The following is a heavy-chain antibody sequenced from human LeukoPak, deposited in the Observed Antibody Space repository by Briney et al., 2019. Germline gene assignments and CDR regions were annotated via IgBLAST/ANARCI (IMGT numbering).Heavy chain of an antibody. V-gene: IGHV3-7*03. Sequence: PGGSLRLSCAASGFTFSASWMAWVRQTPGKGLEWLANIKPDGSDKYYVDSVNGRFTISRDNAKNTLYLQMNSLRAEDTAVYYCARLRVHGGAFDIWGQGTMVTVSS. CDR3: ARLRVHGGAFDI. J-gene: IGHJ3*02. D-gene: IGHD5-24*01. CDR2: IKPDGSDK. CDR1: GFTFSASW.